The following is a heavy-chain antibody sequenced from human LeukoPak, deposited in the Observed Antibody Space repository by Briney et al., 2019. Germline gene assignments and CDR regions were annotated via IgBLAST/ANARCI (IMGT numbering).Heavy chain of an antibody. Sequence: GGPLRLSCAASGFTVSSNYMSWVRQAPGKGLGWVSVIYAGGTTYYADSVKGRLTISRHNSKNTLYLQMNSLRADDTAVYYCARVFYDILTGYGIFDYWGQGTLVTVSS. CDR1: GFTVSSNY. D-gene: IGHD3-9*01. V-gene: IGHV3-53*04. CDR2: IYAGGTT. CDR3: ARVFYDILTGYGIFDY. J-gene: IGHJ4*02.